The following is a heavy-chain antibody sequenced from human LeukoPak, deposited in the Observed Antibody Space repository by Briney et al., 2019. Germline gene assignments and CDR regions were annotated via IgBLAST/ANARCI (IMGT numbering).Heavy chain of an antibody. J-gene: IGHJ4*02. V-gene: IGHV3-15*01. D-gene: IGHD4-17*01. CDR1: GCTFSKAW. Sequence: GGSLRLSCAASGCTFSKAWMSWVRQAPGKGLEWVGQIKSKTDGGTTDYAAPVKGRFTISRDDSKNSLYLLMNSLKTEDTAVYYCTTEDYGDYVPDYWGQGTLVTVSS. CDR2: IKSKTDGGTT. CDR3: TTEDYGDYVPDY.